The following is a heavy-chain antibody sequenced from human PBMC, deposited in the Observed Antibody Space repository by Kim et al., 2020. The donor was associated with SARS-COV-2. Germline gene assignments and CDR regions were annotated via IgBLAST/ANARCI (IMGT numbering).Heavy chain of an antibody. V-gene: IGHV5-51*01. CDR2: IWPGDSTV. D-gene: IGHD6-25*01. Sequence: GESLKISCQGSGNSFSTSWIARVGQMPGRGLEWMGVIWPGDSTVKYNPSFEGHITISADNSIDTVYLEWLKLRASDSATYFCAQRGAAAAYAMDVWGQGTAVPVS. J-gene: IGHJ6*02. CDR1: GNSFSTSW. CDR3: AQRGAAAAYAMDV.